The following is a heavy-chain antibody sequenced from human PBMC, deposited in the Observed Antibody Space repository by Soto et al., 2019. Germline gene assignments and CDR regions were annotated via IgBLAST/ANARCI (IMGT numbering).Heavy chain of an antibody. CDR1: GFSLSTSGVG. D-gene: IGHD3-16*02. CDR2: IYWDDDK. Sequence: QITLKESGPTLVKPTQTLTLTCTFSGFSLSTSGVGVGWIRQPPGKALEWLALIYWDDDKRYSPSLKSRLTITKDTSKHQVVLTMTNMDPVDTATYYCANSADYVWGSYPLAYGGQGTLVTVSS. J-gene: IGHJ4*02. V-gene: IGHV2-5*02. CDR3: ANSADYVWGSYPLAY.